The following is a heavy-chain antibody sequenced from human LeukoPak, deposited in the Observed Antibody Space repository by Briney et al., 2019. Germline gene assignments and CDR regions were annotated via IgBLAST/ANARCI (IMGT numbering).Heavy chain of an antibody. Sequence: GGSLRLSCAASGFTFSDHYMDWVRQAPGKGLEWVGRSRDKANSYTTEYAASVEGRFTVSRDDSKKSLYLQMDSLKSEGTAVYYCARVKVESGSYYFDSWGQGTLVTVSS. CDR3: ARVKVESGSYYFDS. CDR1: GFTFSDHY. J-gene: IGHJ4*02. CDR2: SRDKANSYTT. D-gene: IGHD1-26*01. V-gene: IGHV3-72*01.